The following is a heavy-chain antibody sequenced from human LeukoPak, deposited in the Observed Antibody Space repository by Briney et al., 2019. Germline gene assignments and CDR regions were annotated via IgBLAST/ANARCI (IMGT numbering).Heavy chain of an antibody. Sequence: GGSLRLSCAAPGFTFSTYTMNWVRQAPGKGLEWVSSISSSNSYIYYADSVRGRFTISRDNAKKSLYLQMNSLRAEDTAVYYCAREPMVRGVNTDAFDIWGQGTMVTVSS. V-gene: IGHV3-21*01. D-gene: IGHD3-10*01. CDR2: ISSSNSYI. J-gene: IGHJ3*02. CDR1: GFTFSTYT. CDR3: AREPMVRGVNTDAFDI.